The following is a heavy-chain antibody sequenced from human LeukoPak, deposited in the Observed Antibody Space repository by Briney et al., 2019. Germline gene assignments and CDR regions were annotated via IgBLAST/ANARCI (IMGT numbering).Heavy chain of an antibody. CDR2: ISYDGSNK. J-gene: IGHJ4*02. D-gene: IGHD6-13*01. CDR3: AKDHAAAAGSDLDY. V-gene: IGHV3-30*04. Sequence: PGGSLRLSCATSGFTFSTYAMHWVRQAPGKGLEWVAIISYDGSNKYYADSVKGRFTISRDNSKNILYLQLSSPRVEDTAMYYCAKDHAAAAGSDLDYWGQGTLVTVSS. CDR1: GFTFSTYA.